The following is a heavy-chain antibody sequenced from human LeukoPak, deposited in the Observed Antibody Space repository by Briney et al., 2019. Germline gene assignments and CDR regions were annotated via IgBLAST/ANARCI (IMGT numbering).Heavy chain of an antibody. Sequence: GGSLRLSCAASGFTFSSYAMHWVRQAPGKGLEWVAVISYDGSNKYYADSVKGRFTISRDNSKNTLYLQMNSLRAEDTAVYYCASPVAVTYDPPPPWGQGTLVTVSS. CDR1: GFTFSSYA. CDR2: ISYDGSNK. D-gene: IGHD6-19*01. J-gene: IGHJ5*02. CDR3: ASPVAVTYDPPPP. V-gene: IGHV3-30*04.